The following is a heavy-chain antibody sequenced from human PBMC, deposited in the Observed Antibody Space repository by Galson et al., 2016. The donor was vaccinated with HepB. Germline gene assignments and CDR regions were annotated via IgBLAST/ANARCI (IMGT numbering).Heavy chain of an antibody. CDR2: IYSGGST. Sequence: SLRLSCAASGFTVSRSYISWVRQAPGEGLEWVSVIYSGGSTYYADSVKGRFTISRDNSKNTLYLQMNSLRAEDTAVYYCASMTGTTPGGYWGQGTLVTVSS. CDR3: ASMTGTTPGGY. CDR1: GFTVSRSY. D-gene: IGHD1-20*01. V-gene: IGHV3-53*01. J-gene: IGHJ4*02.